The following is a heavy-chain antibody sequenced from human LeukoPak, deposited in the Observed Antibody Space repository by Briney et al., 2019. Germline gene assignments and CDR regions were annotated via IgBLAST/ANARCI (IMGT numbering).Heavy chain of an antibody. CDR3: ATTTIRLGY. Sequence: SETLSLTCTVSGGSTSSYYWSWIRQPPGKGLEWIGSMYYRGSTYHNPSLKSRGTISVDTSKNQFSLKLSSVTAADTAVYYCATTTIRLGYWGQGTLVTVSS. J-gene: IGHJ4*02. CDR2: MYYRGST. CDR1: GGSTSSYY. V-gene: IGHV4-39*07. D-gene: IGHD1-26*01.